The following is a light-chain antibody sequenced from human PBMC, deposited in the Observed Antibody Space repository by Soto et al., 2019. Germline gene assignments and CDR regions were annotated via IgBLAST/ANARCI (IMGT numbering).Light chain of an antibody. J-gene: IGKJ5*01. CDR1: QTISSW. CDR2: VAS. Sequence: DIQMTQSPSTLSGSVGAGVTITCRASQTISSWLAWYQQKPGKAPNLLIYVASSLQSEVPSRFSGSGSGTDFTLTITSLQPEDFATYYCQQSYGTPITFGQGTRLEI. V-gene: IGKV1-39*01. CDR3: QQSYGTPIT.